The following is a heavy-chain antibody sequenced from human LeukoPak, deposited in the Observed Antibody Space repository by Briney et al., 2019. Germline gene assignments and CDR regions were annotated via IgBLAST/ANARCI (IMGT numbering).Heavy chain of an antibody. CDR2: INHSGST. CDR3: ARGRVGQWLVKTGYFDY. CDR1: GGSFSGYY. Sequence: SETLSLTYAVYGGSFSGYYWSWIRQPPGKGLEWIGEINHSGSTNYNPSLKSRVTISVDTSKNQFSLKLSSVTAADTAVYYCARGRVGQWLVKTGYFDYWGQGTLVTVSS. J-gene: IGHJ4*02. D-gene: IGHD6-19*01. V-gene: IGHV4-34*01.